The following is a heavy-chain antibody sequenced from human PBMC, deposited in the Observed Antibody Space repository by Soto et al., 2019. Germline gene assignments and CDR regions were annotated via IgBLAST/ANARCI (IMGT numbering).Heavy chain of an antibody. CDR3: ARQRNDKGYDYVWGSYRPQHDAFDI. J-gene: IGHJ3*02. CDR1: GYSFTSYW. CDR2: IYPGDSDT. V-gene: IGHV5-51*01. D-gene: IGHD3-16*02. Sequence: GESLKISCKGSGYSFTSYWIGWVRQMPGKGLEWMGIIYPGDSDTRYSPSFQGQVTISADKSIGTAYLQWSSLKASDTAMYYCARQRNDKGYDYVWGSYRPQHDAFDIWGQGTMVTVSS.